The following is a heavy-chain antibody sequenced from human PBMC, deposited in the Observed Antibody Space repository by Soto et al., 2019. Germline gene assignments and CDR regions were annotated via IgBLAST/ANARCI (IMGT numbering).Heavy chain of an antibody. D-gene: IGHD2-2*01. CDR1: GFTFGDFW. CDR2: IKEDGSEK. J-gene: IGHJ6*02. Sequence: GGSLRLSCAASGFTFGDFWMNWVRQAPGKGLEWVANIKEDGSEKYFLDPVKGRFTISRDNAKNSLYLQINSLRAEDTGVYYCARDLGRTAAGYYYYDAMDVWGQGTTVTVSS. CDR3: ARDLGRTAAGYYYYDAMDV. V-gene: IGHV3-7*01.